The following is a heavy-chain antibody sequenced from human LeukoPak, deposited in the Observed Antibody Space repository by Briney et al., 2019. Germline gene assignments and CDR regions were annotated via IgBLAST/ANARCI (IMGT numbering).Heavy chain of an antibody. Sequence: GASVKVSCKASGYSFTNHGISWVRQAPGQGLEWMGWISAYNGNTNYAKKLQGRVTMTTDTSTSTAYMELRSLRSDDTAVYYCARDPSAVALGRNWFDPWGQGTLVTVSS. CDR1: GYSFTNHG. D-gene: IGHD6-19*01. V-gene: IGHV1-18*01. CDR2: ISAYNGNT. CDR3: ARDPSAVALGRNWFDP. J-gene: IGHJ5*02.